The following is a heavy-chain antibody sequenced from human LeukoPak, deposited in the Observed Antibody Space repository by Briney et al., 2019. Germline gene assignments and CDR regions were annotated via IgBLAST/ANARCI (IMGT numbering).Heavy chain of an antibody. CDR2: INPIIGTT. CDR3: AKIVGASNGYFDY. CDR1: FTNXY. J-gene: IGHJ4*02. V-gene: IGHV1-46*01. D-gene: IGHD1-26*01. Sequence: FTNXYXXXVRQAPXQGLXXXGIINPIIGTTSYAQKFQGRITMTRDTSTSTVYMELSSLRSEDTAVYYCAKIVGASNGYFDYWGQGTLVTVSS.